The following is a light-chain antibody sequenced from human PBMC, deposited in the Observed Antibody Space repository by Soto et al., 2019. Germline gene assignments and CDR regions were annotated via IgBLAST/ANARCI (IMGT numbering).Light chain of an antibody. J-gene: IGKJ1*01. CDR1: QSVSSN. CDR2: GAS. V-gene: IGKV3-15*01. CDR3: QKYNSSPWT. Sequence: IVRTCSPGTMSVAPYERSPLSVRASQSVSSNLAWYQQKPGQAPRLLIYGASTRATGIPARFSGSGSGTEFTLTISSLQPEDFATYYCQKYNSSPWTCGKGNTGDNK.